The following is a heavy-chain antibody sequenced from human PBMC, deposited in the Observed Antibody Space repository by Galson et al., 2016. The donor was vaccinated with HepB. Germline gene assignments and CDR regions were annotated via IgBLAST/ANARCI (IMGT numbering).Heavy chain of an antibody. V-gene: IGHV1-69*02. CDR2: IIPLLGVP. J-gene: IGHJ6*03. CDR3: ARSRITVFGNGNTPNYYYMDG. Sequence: SVKVSCKASGDTFSSYTIDWVRQAPGQGLQWMGRIIPLLGVPNYAQEFQGRVTISADKSTSTAYLDLSSLRSEDTARYYCARSRITVFGNGNTPNYYYMDGWGKGTTVTVSS. CDR1: GDTFSSYT. D-gene: IGHD3-3*01.